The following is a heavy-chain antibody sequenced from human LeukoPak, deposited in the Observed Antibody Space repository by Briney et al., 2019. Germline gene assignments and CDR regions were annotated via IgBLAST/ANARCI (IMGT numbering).Heavy chain of an antibody. CDR1: GYSFTSYW. D-gene: IGHD3-9*01. CDR3: ARSNLDILTGCSYCYGMDV. V-gene: IGHV5-51*01. J-gene: IGHJ6*02. CDR2: IYPGDSDT. Sequence: GVSLKISCKGSGYSFTSYWIGWVRQMPGKGLEWMGIIYPGDSDTRYSPSFQGQVTISADKSISTAYLQWSSLKASDTAMYYCARSNLDILTGCSYCYGMDVWGQGTTVTVSS.